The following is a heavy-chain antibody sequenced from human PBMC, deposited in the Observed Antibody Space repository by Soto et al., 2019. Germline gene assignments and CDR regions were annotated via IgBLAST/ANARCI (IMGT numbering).Heavy chain of an antibody. CDR3: AAVATMVRGVSQSGFGVH. V-gene: IGHV1-58*01. J-gene: IGHJ4*02. CDR1: GFTFTSSA. Sequence: ASVKVSCKASGFTFTSSAVQWVRQARGQRLEWIGWIVVGSGNTNYAQKFQERVTITRDKSTSTAYMELSSLRSEDTAVYYCAAVATMVRGVSQSGFGVHWGQGTLVTVSS. D-gene: IGHD3-10*01. CDR2: IVVGSGNT.